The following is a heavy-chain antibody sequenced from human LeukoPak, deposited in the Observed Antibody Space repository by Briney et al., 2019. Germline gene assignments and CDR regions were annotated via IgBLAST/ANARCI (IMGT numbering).Heavy chain of an antibody. Sequence: ASVKVSCKASGYTFTSYGISWVRQAPGQGLEWMGWINPNRGGTNYAQKFQGRVTMTRDTSISTAYMELSRLRSDDTAVYYCARYYYDSSGYYYVSRINAFDIWGQGTMVTVSS. D-gene: IGHD3-22*01. V-gene: IGHV1-2*02. CDR2: INPNRGGT. CDR3: ARYYYDSSGYYYVSRINAFDI. J-gene: IGHJ3*02. CDR1: GYTFTSYG.